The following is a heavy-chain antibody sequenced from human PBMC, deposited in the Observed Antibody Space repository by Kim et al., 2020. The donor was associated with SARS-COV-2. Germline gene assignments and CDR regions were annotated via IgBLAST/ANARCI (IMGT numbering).Heavy chain of an antibody. D-gene: IGHD4-17*01. CDR3: ASPPTTGGWFDP. Sequence: SVKVSCKASGGTFSSYAISWVRQAPGQGLEWMGGINPIFGTANYAQKFQGRVTITADESTSTAYMELSSLRSEDTAVYYCASPPTTGGWFDPWGQGTLVTVSS. J-gene: IGHJ5*02. CDR1: GGTFSSYA. V-gene: IGHV1-69*13. CDR2: INPIFGTA.